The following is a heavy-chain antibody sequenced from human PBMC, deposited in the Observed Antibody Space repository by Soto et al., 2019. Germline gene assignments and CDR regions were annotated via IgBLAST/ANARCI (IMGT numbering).Heavy chain of an antibody. CDR1: GFSLTTSGVG. CDR3: AHRVLRTVFGLVTTTAIYFDF. V-gene: IGHV2-5*02. Sequence: QITLNESGPTQVKPRQTLTLTCTFSGFSLTTSGVGVGWIRQSPGKAPKWLALIYWDDDKGYSPSLKTGLTITKDTSKNQVVLTMADLDPADTATYYCAHRVLRTVFGLVTTTAIYFDFWGQGTPVAVSS. J-gene: IGHJ4*02. CDR2: IYWDDDK. D-gene: IGHD3-3*01.